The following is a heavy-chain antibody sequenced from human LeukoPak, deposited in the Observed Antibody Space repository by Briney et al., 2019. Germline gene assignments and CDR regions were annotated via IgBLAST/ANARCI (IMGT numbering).Heavy chain of an antibody. V-gene: IGHV4-30-2*01. D-gene: IGHD1-26*01. CDR2: IYHSGST. J-gene: IGHJ4*02. CDR3: AREGGSYTAVDY. CDR1: GVSISSGGYY. Sequence: PSQTLSLTCTVSGVSISSGGYYWSWIRQPPGKGLEWIGYIYHSGSTYYNPSLKSRVTISVDRSKNQFSLKLSSVTAADTAVYYCAREGGSYTAVDYWGQGTLVTVSS.